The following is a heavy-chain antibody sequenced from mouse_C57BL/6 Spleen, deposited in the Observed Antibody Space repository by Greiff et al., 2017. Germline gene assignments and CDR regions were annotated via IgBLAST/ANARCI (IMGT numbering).Heavy chain of an antibody. CDR1: GYTFTGYW. J-gene: IGHJ3*01. D-gene: IGHD2-4*01. V-gene: IGHV1-9*01. CDR3: ARTTHYYDCDVFAY. CDR2: ILPGSGST. Sequence: QVQLQQSGAELMKPGASVKLSCKATGYTFTGYWIEWVKQRPGHGLEWIGEILPGSGSTNYNEKFKGKATFTADTSSNTAYMQLSSLTTEDSAIYYWARTTHYYDCDVFAYWGQGTLVTVSA.